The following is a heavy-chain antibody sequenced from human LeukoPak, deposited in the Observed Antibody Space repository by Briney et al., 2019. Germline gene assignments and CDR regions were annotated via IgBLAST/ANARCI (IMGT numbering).Heavy chain of an antibody. CDR1: GFTFSSYA. J-gene: IGHJ4*02. CDR2: ISYDGSNK. Sequence: GGSLRLSCAASGFTFSSYAMHWVRQAPGKGLEWVVVISYDGSNKYYADSVKGRFTISRDNSKNTLYLQMNSLRAEDTAVYYCARGRGSSWYFDYWGQGTLVTVSS. V-gene: IGHV3-30*01. D-gene: IGHD6-13*01. CDR3: ARGRGSSWYFDY.